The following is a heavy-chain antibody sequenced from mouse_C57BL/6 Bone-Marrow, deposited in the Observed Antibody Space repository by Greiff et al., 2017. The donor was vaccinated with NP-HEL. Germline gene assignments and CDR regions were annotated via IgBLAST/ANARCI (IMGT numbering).Heavy chain of an antibody. CDR1: GYSITSGYY. CDR2: ISYDGSN. J-gene: IGHJ3*01. V-gene: IGHV3-6*01. Sequence: EVKLQESGPGLVKPSQSLSLTCSVTGYSITSGYYWNWIRQFPGNKLEWMGYISYDGSNNYNPSLKNRISITRDTSKNQFFLKLNSVTTEDTATYYCARDSNPAWFAYWGQGTLVTVSA. CDR3: ARDSNPAWFAY. D-gene: IGHD2-5*01.